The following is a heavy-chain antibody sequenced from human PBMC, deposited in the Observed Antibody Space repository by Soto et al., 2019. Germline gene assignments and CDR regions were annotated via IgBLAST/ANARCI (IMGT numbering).Heavy chain of an antibody. V-gene: IGHV3-30*18. CDR3: AKGRQWLVQAGYFQH. CDR1: GFTFSSYG. CDR2: ISYDGSNK. Sequence: PGGSLRLSCAASGFTFSSYGMHWVRQAPGKGLEWVAVISYDGSNKYYADSVKGRFTSSRDNSKNTLYLQMNSQRAEDTAVYYCAKGRQWLVQAGYFQHWGHGKLGTV. J-gene: IGHJ1*01. D-gene: IGHD6-19*01.